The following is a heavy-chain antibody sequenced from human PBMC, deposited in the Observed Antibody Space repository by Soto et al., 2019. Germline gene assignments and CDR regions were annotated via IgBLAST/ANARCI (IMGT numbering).Heavy chain of an antibody. CDR1: GGSVSSGYHY. V-gene: IGHV4-30-4*01. J-gene: IGHJ4*02. D-gene: IGHD3-22*01. CDR3: ATESSGSSPLHFDF. Sequence: QVLLEESGPGLVKPSQTLSLTCTVSGGSVSSGYHYWSWIRQPPGKGLEWIRYVYYSGSTYYNPSLGSRVTISIDTSKNQFSLKLNPVTASDAAVYFCATESSGSSPLHFDFWGQGALVIVSS. CDR2: VYYSGST.